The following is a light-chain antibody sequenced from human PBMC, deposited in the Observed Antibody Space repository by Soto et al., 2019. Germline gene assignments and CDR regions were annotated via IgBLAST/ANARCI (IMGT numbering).Light chain of an antibody. V-gene: IGKV3-15*01. Sequence: EIVMTQSPATLSVSPGERATLSCRASQSVGSNLAWYQQKPGQAPRLLMYGASTRATGIPARFSGTGSGAEFTLTISSLQSEDFAVYYCQQYNNRPPWTFGQGTKEEIK. CDR3: QQYNNRPPWT. CDR1: QSVGSN. J-gene: IGKJ1*01. CDR2: GAS.